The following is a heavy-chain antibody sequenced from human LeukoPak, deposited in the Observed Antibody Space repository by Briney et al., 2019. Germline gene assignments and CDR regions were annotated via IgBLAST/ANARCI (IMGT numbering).Heavy chain of an antibody. D-gene: IGHD2-2*03. Sequence: GGSLRLSCAASGFTFSSHSMNWVRQAPGKGLEWVSYISSSSSTIYYADYMKGRFTISRDNAKNSLYLQMNSLRAEDTAVYYCARVGYCSSTSCYLFDYWGQGTLVTVSS. CDR3: ARVGYCSSTSCYLFDY. CDR2: ISSSSSTI. CDR1: GFTFSSHS. J-gene: IGHJ4*02. V-gene: IGHV3-48*01.